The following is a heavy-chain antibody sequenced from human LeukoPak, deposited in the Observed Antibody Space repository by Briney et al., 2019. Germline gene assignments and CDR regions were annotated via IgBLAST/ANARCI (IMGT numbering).Heavy chain of an antibody. V-gene: IGHV3-9*01. J-gene: IGHJ4*02. CDR3: AKVGYNYDFWSGPLDY. CDR1: GLTFDDYA. D-gene: IGHD3-3*01. Sequence: GGSLRLSCAASGLTFDDYAMHWVRHAPGKGLEWVSGISWNSGSIGYADSVKGRFTISRDNAKNSLYLQMNSLRAEDTALYYCAKVGYNYDFWSGPLDYWGQGTLVTVSS. CDR2: ISWNSGSI.